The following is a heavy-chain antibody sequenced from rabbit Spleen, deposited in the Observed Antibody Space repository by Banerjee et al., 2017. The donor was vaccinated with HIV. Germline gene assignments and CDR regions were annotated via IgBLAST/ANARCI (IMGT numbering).Heavy chain of an antibody. CDR1: GVSFSDKDV. CDR3: ARGFASGSGYYLNL. CDR2: IDTNDGDT. Sequence: QEQLEESGGGLVKPEGSLTLTCKASGVSFSDKDVMCWVRQAPGKGLEWIACIDTNDGDTDYANWPKGRFTISKTSSTTVTLQMTSLTASDTATYFCARGFASGSGYYLNLWGQGTLVTVS. J-gene: IGHJ4*01. V-gene: IGHV1S45*01. D-gene: IGHD1-1*01.